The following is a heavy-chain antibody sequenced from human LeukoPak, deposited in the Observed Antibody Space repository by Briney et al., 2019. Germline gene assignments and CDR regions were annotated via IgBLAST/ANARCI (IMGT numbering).Heavy chain of an antibody. D-gene: IGHD6-13*01. V-gene: IGHV3-53*01. CDR2: ICSGGST. J-gene: IGHJ4*02. Sequence: PGGSLRLSCAASGFTVSSNYMSWVRQAPGKGLEWVSIICSGGSTYYAGSVKGRFTISRDNSKNTLYLQMNSLRAEDTAVYYCAKGENRQQLVHFWGQGTLVTVSS. CDR1: GFTVSSNY. CDR3: AKGENRQQLVHF.